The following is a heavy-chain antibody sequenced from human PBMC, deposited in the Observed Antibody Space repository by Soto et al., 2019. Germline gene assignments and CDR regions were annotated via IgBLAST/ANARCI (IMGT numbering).Heavy chain of an antibody. D-gene: IGHD6-19*01. CDR1: GGTFSSYT. J-gene: IGHJ4*02. Sequence: QVPLVQSGAEVKKPGSSVQVSCKASGGTFSSYTISWVRQAPGQGLEWMGRIIPILGIANYAQKFQGRVAITADKCTSIAYMELSSMRSKDTAVDYCARGTIAVAAPALDYWGQGTLVTVSS. CDR2: IIPILGIA. CDR3: ARGTIAVAAPALDY. V-gene: IGHV1-69*02.